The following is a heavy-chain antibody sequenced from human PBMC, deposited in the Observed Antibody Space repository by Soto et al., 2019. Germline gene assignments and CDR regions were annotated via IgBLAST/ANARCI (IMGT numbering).Heavy chain of an antibody. D-gene: IGHD5-18*01. V-gene: IGHV4-59*01. Sequence: QVQLQESGPGLVKPSETLSLACTVSRGSISSYYWSWFRQTPGKGLEWIGYITHSGSTKYNPSLESRVMLSIDTSRQQFSLRLLSVTAADTAVYSCASIHRGPSFGWFDHWGQGSLVIVSS. CDR3: ASIHRGPSFGWFDH. CDR2: ITHSGST. CDR1: RGSISSYY. J-gene: IGHJ5*02.